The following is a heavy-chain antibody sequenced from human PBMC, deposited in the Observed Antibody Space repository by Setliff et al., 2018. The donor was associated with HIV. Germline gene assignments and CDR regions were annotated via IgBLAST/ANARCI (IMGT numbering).Heavy chain of an antibody. CDR2: IYTSGTT. CDR1: GGSISSGSYY. Sequence: SETLSLTCTVSGGSISSGSYYWSWIRQPAGGGLEWIGRIYTSGTTNYNPSLKSRVTLSVDTSKNYFSLKLSSVTAADTAVYYCARDGYSSSWYVISGSFDYWGQGILVTVSS. J-gene: IGHJ4*02. V-gene: IGHV4-61*02. CDR3: ARDGYSSSWYVISGSFDY. D-gene: IGHD6-13*01.